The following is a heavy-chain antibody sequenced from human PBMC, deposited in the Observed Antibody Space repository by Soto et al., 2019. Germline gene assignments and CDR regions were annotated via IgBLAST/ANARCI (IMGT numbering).Heavy chain of an antibody. V-gene: IGHV6-1*01. D-gene: IGHD6-19*01. CDR2: TYYRSKWYD. J-gene: IGHJ4*02. CDR1: GDSVSSNTVA. Sequence: PSQTLSLTCAISGDSVSSNTVAWNWIRQSPSRGLEWLGRTYYRSKWYDDYAESVKSRITINPDTSKNQFSLHLNSVTLEDTGKYYCSPDSGGGEFDCWGQGTLVTVSS. CDR3: SPDSGGGEFDC.